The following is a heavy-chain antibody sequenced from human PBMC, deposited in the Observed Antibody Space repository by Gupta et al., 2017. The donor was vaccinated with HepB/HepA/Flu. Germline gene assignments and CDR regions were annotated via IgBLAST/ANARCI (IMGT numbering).Heavy chain of an antibody. CDR2: FLPNSGDT. CDR3: ARGGDAAGMYPPQPLLH. D-gene: IGHD3-22*01. CDR1: GYTFTDYY. Sequence: QVQLVQSGAEVKEPGASVKVSCKASGYTFTDYYLHWVRQAPGQGLEWVGWFLPNSGDTAYEPKCLWRVTMTRDTSISTADMALSSLTSAEQAVYYCARGGDAAGMYPPQPLLHWGQGILGTVSS. V-gene: IGHV1-2*02. J-gene: IGHJ4*02.